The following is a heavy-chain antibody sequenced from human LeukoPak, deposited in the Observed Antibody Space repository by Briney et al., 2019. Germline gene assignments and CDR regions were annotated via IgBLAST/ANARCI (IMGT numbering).Heavy chain of an antibody. V-gene: IGHV3-23*01. D-gene: IGHD5-12*01. J-gene: IGHJ4*02. CDR3: AKDGAWLRFDD. CDR1: GFTFSSYN. Sequence: GGSLRLSCAASGFTFSSYNMNWVRHAPGKGLEWVSGISPGGPTYYADSVKGGFTISRDDSKNTLYLQMNNLRAEDTAVYYCAKDGAWLRFDDWGQGIFVTVSS. CDR2: ISPGGPT.